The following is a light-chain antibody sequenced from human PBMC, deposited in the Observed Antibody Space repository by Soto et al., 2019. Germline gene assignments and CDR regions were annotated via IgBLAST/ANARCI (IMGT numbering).Light chain of an antibody. V-gene: IGLV2-14*01. CDR2: EVS. CDR1: SSDVGGYNY. J-gene: IGLJ1*01. Sequence: QSVLTQPASLSGSPGQSITISCTGTSSDVGGYNYVSWYQQHPGKAPKLMIYEVSHRPSGVSNRFSGSKSGNTASLTISGLQAEDEADYYCSSYTSSSPYVFGTGTKLTVL. CDR3: SSYTSSSPYV.